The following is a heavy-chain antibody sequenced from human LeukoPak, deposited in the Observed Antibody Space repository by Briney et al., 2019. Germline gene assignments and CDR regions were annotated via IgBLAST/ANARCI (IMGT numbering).Heavy chain of an antibody. CDR2: ISAYNGNT. Sequence: RKAPGQGLEWMGWISAYNGNTNYAQKLQGRVTMTTDTSTSTAYMELRSLRSDDTAVYYCARGGRWLRGSFDIWGQGTMVTVSS. V-gene: IGHV1-18*01. CDR3: ARGGRWLRGSFDI. D-gene: IGHD5-24*01. J-gene: IGHJ3*02.